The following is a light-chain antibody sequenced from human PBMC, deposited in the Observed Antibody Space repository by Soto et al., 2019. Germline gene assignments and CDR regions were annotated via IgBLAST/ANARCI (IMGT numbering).Light chain of an antibody. J-gene: IGKJ3*01. CDR2: DAS. CDR1: QSVSSY. CDR3: QQYGSSLFT. Sequence: EIVLTQSPAILSMSPGERATLSCRASQSVSSYFAWYQQKPGQAPRLLIYDASNRATGVPARFSGSGSGTDFTLTISSLEPEDFAVYYCQQYGSSLFTFGPGTKVDIK. V-gene: IGKV3-11*01.